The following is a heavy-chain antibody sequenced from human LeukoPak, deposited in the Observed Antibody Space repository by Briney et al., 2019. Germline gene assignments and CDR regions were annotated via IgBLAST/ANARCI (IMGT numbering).Heavy chain of an antibody. V-gene: IGHV3-23*01. CDR1: GFTFSSHA. CDR3: AKDSGYSGSYFDY. CDR2: ISGSGGST. J-gene: IGHJ4*02. D-gene: IGHD1-26*01. Sequence: GGSLRLSCAASGFTFSSHAMSWVRQAPGKGVEWVSGISGSGGSTYYADSVKGRFTISRDNSKNTLYLQMNSLRAEDTAVYYCAKDSGYSGSYFDYWGQGTLVTVSS.